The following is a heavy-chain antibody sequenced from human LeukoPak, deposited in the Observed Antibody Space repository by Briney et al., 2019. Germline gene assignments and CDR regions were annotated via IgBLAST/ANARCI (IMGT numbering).Heavy chain of an antibody. CDR2: INHSGST. CDR1: GGSFSGYY. V-gene: IGHV4-34*01. D-gene: IGHD3-3*01. CDR3: ARDYDCWSGYYTFDY. J-gene: IGHJ4*02. Sequence: SETLSLTCAVYGGSFSGYYWSWIRQPPGKGLEWIGEINHSGSTNYNPSLKSRVTISVDTSNNQFSLKLSSVTAADTAVYYCARDYDCWSGYYTFDYWGQGTLVTVSS.